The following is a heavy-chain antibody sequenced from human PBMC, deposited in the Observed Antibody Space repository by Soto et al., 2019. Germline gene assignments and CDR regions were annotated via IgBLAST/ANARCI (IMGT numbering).Heavy chain of an antibody. CDR1: GFTFSSYG. V-gene: IGHV3-30*18. CDR3: AKDGPEPRYNWNYLPAYYYGMDV. J-gene: IGHJ6*02. Sequence: GGSLRLSCAASGFTFSSYGMHWVRQAPGKGLEWVAVISYDGSNKYYADSVKGRFTISRDNSKNTLYLQMNSLRAEDTAVYYCAKDGPEPRYNWNYLPAYYYGMDVWGQGTTVTVSS. D-gene: IGHD1-7*01. CDR2: ISYDGSNK.